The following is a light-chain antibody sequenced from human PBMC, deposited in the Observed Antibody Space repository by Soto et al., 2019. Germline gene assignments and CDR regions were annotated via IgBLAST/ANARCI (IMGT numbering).Light chain of an antibody. Sequence: QSVLTQPPSASGSPGQSVTISCTGTNSDVGGYNYVSWYQQYPDKAPKLIIYEVNERPSGVPDRFSGSKSGNTASLTVSGLQTADEADYYCSSYAGSNWYVFGTGTKVTVL. V-gene: IGLV2-8*01. CDR1: NSDVGGYNY. CDR2: EVN. J-gene: IGLJ1*01. CDR3: SSYAGSNWYV.